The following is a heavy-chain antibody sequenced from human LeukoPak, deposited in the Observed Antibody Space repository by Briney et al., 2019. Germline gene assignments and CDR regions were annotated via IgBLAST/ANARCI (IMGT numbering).Heavy chain of an antibody. J-gene: IGHJ6*02. D-gene: IGHD3-10*01. CDR1: GFTFSSYS. Sequence: GGSLRLSCAASGFTFSSYSMNWVRQAPGKGLEWVSYISSSSSTIYYADSVKGRFTISRDNAKNSLYLQMNSLRAEDTAVYYCARDLAYGSGIYLSYYYGMDVWGQGTTVTVS. CDR2: ISSSSSTI. CDR3: ARDLAYGSGIYLSYYYGMDV. V-gene: IGHV3-48*01.